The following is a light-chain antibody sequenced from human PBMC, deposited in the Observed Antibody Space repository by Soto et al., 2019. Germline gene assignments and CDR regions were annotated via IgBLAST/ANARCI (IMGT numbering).Light chain of an antibody. V-gene: IGLV1-40*01. CDR3: QSYDSSLSGSV. CDR2: GNS. CDR1: SSNIGAGYD. Sequence: QSVLTQPPSVSGAPGQRVTISCTGSSSNIGAGYDVHWYQHLPGTAPKHLIYGNSNRPSGVPDRFSGSKSGTSASLAITGLQAEDEADYYCQSYDSSLSGSVFGGGTKVTVL. J-gene: IGLJ2*01.